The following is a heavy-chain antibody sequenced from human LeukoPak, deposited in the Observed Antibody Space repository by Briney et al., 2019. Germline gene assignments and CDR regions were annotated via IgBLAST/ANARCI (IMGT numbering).Heavy chain of an antibody. Sequence: PGGSLRLSCAASGFTFSSYSMNWVRKAPGKGLEWVSSISSSSSYIYYADSVKGRFTISRDNAKNSLYLQMNSLRAEDTAVYYCARDPGRPSANWFDPWGQGTLVTVSS. CDR2: ISSSSSYI. D-gene: IGHD1-1*01. CDR1: GFTFSSYS. J-gene: IGHJ5*02. V-gene: IGHV3-21*01. CDR3: ARDPGRPSANWFDP.